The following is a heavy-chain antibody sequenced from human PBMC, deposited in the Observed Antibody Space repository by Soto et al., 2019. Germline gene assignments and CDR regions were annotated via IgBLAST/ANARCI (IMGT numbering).Heavy chain of an antibody. CDR3: VKPPVITASYYYYDMDV. D-gene: IGHD4-4*01. CDR2: ISGSGIST. Sequence: VGSLRLSCAASGFTFSTYPMSWVRQAPGKGLEWVSGISGSGISTYYTDSVKGRFTISRDNSKNTVFLQMNSLRDEDTAVYYCVKPPVITASYYYYDMDVWGQGTTVTVSS. J-gene: IGHJ6*02. CDR1: GFTFSTYP. V-gene: IGHV3-23*01.